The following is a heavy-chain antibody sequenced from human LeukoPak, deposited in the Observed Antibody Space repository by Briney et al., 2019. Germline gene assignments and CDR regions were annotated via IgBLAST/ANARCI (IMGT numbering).Heavy chain of an antibody. Sequence: ASVKVSCKASGYTSTSYGISWVRQAPGQGLEWMGWISAYNGNTNYAQKLQGRVTLTGDMSTSTDYLELSSLRSEDTAVYYCARDNSVRDEAWWFNPWGQGTLVTVSS. D-gene: IGHD5-24*01. CDR3: ARDNSVRDEAWWFNP. J-gene: IGHJ5*02. CDR2: ISAYNGNT. V-gene: IGHV1-18*01. CDR1: GYTSTSYG.